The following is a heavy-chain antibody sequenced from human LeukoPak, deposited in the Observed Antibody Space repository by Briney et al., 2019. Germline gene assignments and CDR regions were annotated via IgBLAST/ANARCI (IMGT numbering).Heavy chain of an antibody. D-gene: IGHD3-10*01. J-gene: IGHJ3*02. CDR1: GGPINSNIYY. Sequence: PSETLSLTCNVSGGPINSNIYYWAWVRQPPGKGLEWIGSIYYSGSTYYNPSLKSRVTISVDTSKNQFSLKLSSVTAADTAVYYCAGSGIGDAFDIWGQGTMVTVSS. V-gene: IGHV4-39*07. CDR2: IYYSGST. CDR3: AGSGIGDAFDI.